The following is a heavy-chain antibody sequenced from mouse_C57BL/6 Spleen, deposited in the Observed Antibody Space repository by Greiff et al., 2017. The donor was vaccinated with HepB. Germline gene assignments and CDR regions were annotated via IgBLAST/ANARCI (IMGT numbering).Heavy chain of an antibody. CDR2: IDPSDSYT. J-gene: IGHJ2*01. Sequence: QVQLQQPGAELVKPGASVKLSCKASGYTFTSYWMQWVKQRPGQGLEWIGEIDPSDSYTNYNQKFKGKATLTVDTSSSTAYMQLSSLTSEDSAVYYCARGNSNYVKDYWGQGTTLTVSS. CDR3: ARGNSNYVKDY. CDR1: GYTFTSYW. D-gene: IGHD2-5*01. V-gene: IGHV1-50*01.